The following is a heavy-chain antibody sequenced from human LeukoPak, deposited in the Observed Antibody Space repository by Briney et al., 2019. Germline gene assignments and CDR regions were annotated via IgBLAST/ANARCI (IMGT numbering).Heavy chain of an antibody. J-gene: IGHJ4*02. V-gene: IGHV4-4*02. Sequence: SGTLSLTCAVSGGSISSHNWWSWVRQPPGRGLEWIGEIYHSGSTNYNPPLKSRVTISVDKSKNQFSLKLNSVTAADTAVYYCAPLGYCSGDDCHRPYWGQGALVTVSS. D-gene: IGHD2-15*01. CDR3: APLGYCSGDDCHRPY. CDR1: GGSISSHNW. CDR2: IYHSGST.